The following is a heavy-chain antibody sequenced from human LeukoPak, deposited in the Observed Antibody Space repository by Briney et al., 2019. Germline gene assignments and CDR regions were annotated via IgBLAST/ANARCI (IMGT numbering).Heavy chain of an antibody. J-gene: IGHJ6*02. D-gene: IGHD3-3*01. CDR1: GFTFSNYG. V-gene: IGHV3-9*01. Sequence: SLRLSCAASGFTFSNYGMSWVRQAPGKGLEWVSGISWNSGSIGYADSVKGRFTISRDNAKNSLYLQMNSLRAEDTALYYCAKGSGYYTYYYYYGMDVWGQGTTVTVSS. CDR2: ISWNSGSI. CDR3: AKGSGYYTYYYYYGMDV.